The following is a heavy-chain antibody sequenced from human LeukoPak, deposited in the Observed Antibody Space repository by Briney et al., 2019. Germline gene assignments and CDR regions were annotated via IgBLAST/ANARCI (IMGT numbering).Heavy chain of an antibody. CDR3: ARDVGGDAFDI. V-gene: IGHV4-59*01. D-gene: IGHD3-16*01. Sequence: SETLSLTCSVSGGSISRYYWSWIRQPPGKGLEWIGYIYYSGSTNYNPSLKSRVTISVDTSKNQFSLKLSSVTAADTAVYYCARDVGGDAFDIWGQGTMVTVSS. J-gene: IGHJ3*02. CDR1: GGSISRYY. CDR2: IYYSGST.